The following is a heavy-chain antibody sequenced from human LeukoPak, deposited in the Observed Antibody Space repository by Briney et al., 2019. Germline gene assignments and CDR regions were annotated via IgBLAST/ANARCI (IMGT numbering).Heavy chain of an antibody. CDR1: GGSFSGYY. V-gene: IGHV4-34*01. CDR2: INHGGST. CDR3: ARDRYYDFWSGYGMDV. J-gene: IGHJ6*02. D-gene: IGHD3-3*01. Sequence: PSETLSLTCAVYGGSFSGYYWSWIRQPPGKGLEWIGEINHGGSTNYNPSLKSRVTISVDTSKNQFSLKLSSVTAADTAVYYCARDRYYDFWSGYGMDVWGQGTTVTVSS.